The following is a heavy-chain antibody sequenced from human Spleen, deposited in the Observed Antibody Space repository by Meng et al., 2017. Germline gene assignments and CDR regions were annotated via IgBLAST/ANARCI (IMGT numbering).Heavy chain of an antibody. D-gene: IGHD6-25*01. Sequence: VESGAEVKKPGDSVKVSCKPSGYNLPDYYIHWVRRAPGQGLEWMGRINPKSGDTHYAQRFQGRVTMTGDTSISTAYMELSGLRSADTAMYYCARDEDISAAGKLFGDYWGQGTLVTVSS. CDR3: ARDEDISAAGKLFGDY. J-gene: IGHJ4*02. CDR2: INPKSGDT. V-gene: IGHV1-2*06. CDR1: GYNLPDYY.